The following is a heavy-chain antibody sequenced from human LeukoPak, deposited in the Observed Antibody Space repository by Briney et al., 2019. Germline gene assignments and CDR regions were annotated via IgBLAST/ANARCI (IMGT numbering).Heavy chain of an antibody. CDR3: ARADYDFWSGSFDY. Sequence: GGSLRLSCSASGFTFSSYSMNWVRQAPGKGLEWVSSISSSSSYIYYADSVKGRFTISRDNAKNSLYLQMNSLRAEDTAVYYCARADYDFWSGSFDYWGQGTLVTVSS. J-gene: IGHJ4*02. V-gene: IGHV3-21*01. D-gene: IGHD3-3*01. CDR2: ISSSSSYI. CDR1: GFTFSSYS.